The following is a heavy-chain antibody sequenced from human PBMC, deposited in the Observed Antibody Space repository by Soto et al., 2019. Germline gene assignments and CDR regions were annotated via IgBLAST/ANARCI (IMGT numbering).Heavy chain of an antibody. Sequence: PGGSLRLSCAASGFTFSSYAMSWVRQAPGKGLEWVSAISGSGGSTYYADSVKGRFTISRDNSKNTLYLQMNSLRAEDTAVYYCAKDRAPPPMRGTPAYFEYWGQGTLVTVSS. V-gene: IGHV3-23*01. CDR3: AKDRAPPPMRGTPAYFEY. D-gene: IGHD3-10*01. CDR2: ISGSGGST. CDR1: GFTFSSYA. J-gene: IGHJ4*02.